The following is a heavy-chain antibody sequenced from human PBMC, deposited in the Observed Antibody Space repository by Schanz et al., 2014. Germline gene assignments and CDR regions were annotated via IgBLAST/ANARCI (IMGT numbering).Heavy chain of an antibody. Sequence: QVQLVQSGAEVKKPGASVKVSCKASGYTFTSDSMHWVRQAPGQGLEWMGRIIPIHGIATYAQKFQGRLTTTADKSTSTAYMEQSSMRSEDTAMYYCARDYYDSSGYYYCDYWGQGTLVTVSS. CDR1: GYTFTSDS. J-gene: IGHJ4*02. CDR3: ARDYYDSSGYYYCDY. D-gene: IGHD3-22*01. CDR2: IIPIHGIA. V-gene: IGHV1-69*09.